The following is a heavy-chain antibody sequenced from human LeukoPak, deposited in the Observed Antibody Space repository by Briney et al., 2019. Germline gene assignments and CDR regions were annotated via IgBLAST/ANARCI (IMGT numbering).Heavy chain of an antibody. D-gene: IGHD3-10*01. CDR2: LYSGGDT. CDR1: GFSVSNSY. Sequence: GSLRLSCAASGFSVSNSYMSWVRQAPGKGLEWVSILYSGGDTYYAASVRGRFTISRDNAKNTLYLHMNTLSAADTAVYFCARGENYYFHTDVWGIGATVTVSS. V-gene: IGHV3-66*02. CDR3: ARGENYYFHTDV. J-gene: IGHJ6*03.